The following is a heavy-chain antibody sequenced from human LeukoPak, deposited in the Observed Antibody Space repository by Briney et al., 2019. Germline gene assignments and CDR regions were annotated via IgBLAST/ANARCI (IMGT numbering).Heavy chain of an antibody. CDR3: ARDPTGMDYFDY. V-gene: IGHV1-46*01. Sequence: ASVKVSCKASGYTFTSYCMHWVRQAPGQGLEWMGIINPSGGSTSYAQKFQGRVTMTRDTSTSTVYMELSSLRSEDTAVYYCARDPTGMDYFDYWGQGTLVTVSS. CDR1: GYTFTSYC. J-gene: IGHJ4*02. CDR2: INPSGGST.